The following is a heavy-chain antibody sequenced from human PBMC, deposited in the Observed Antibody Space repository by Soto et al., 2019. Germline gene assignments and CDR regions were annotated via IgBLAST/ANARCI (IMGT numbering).Heavy chain of an antibody. CDR2: INPNSGGT. Sequence: ASVKVSCKASGYTFTGYYMHWVRQAPGQGLEWMGWINPNSGGTNYAQKFQGWVTMTRDTSISTAYMELSRLRSDDTAVYYCARDARTTGTTNYDAFDIWGQGTMVTVSS. V-gene: IGHV1-2*04. D-gene: IGHD1-1*01. J-gene: IGHJ3*02. CDR1: GYTFTGYY. CDR3: ARDARTTGTTNYDAFDI.